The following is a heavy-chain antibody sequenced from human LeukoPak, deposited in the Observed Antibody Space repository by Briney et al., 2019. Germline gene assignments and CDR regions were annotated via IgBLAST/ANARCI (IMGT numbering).Heavy chain of an antibody. CDR3: ARDVGRSYDLDY. CDR1: GYTFTSYG. V-gene: IGHV1-18*01. Sequence: GASVKVSCKASGYTFTSYGISWVRQAPGQGLEWMGWISAYNGNTDYAQSLQGRVTMTIDTSTSTVYMELRSLRSDYTAVYYCARDVGRSYDLDYWGQGTLVTVSS. D-gene: IGHD3-16*01. J-gene: IGHJ4*02. CDR2: ISAYNGNT.